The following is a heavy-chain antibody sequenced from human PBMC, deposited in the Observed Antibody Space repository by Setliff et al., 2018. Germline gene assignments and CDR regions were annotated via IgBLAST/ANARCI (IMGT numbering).Heavy chain of an antibody. CDR2: IYYSGST. D-gene: IGHD2-2*01. V-gene: IGHV4-39*01. CDR3: ARLGGSSTSGGFYYFYYYMDV. CDR1: GGSISSSSYY. J-gene: IGHJ6*03. Sequence: NPSETLSLTCTVSGGSISSSSYYWGWIRQPPGKGLEWIGSIYYSGSTYYNPSLKSRVTISVDTSKNQFSLNLSSVTAADTAVYYCARLGGSSTSGGFYYFYYYMDVWGKGTTVTVSS.